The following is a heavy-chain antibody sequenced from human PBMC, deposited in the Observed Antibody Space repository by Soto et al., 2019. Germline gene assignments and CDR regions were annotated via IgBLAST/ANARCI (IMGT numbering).Heavy chain of an antibody. CDR2: TYYRSKWYN. J-gene: IGHJ5*02. V-gene: IGHV6-1*01. CDR1: GDSVSSNSAA. Sequence: KQSQTLSLTCAISGDSVSSNSAAWNWIRQSPSRGLEWLGRTYYRSKWYNDYAVSVKSRITINPDTSKNQFSLQLNSVTPEDTAVYYCAREGIMITFGGVIVLDNWFDPWGQGTLVTVSS. D-gene: IGHD3-16*02. CDR3: AREGIMITFGGVIVLDNWFDP.